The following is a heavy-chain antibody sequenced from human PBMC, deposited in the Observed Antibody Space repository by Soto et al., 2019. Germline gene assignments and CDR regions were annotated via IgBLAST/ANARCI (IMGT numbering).Heavy chain of an antibody. J-gene: IGHJ6*02. CDR3: AGNWNYGYYYGMDV. CDR1: GGSVSSGSYY. V-gene: IGHV4-61*01. Sequence: SETLSLTCTVSGGSVSSGSYYWSWIRQPPGKGLEWIGYIYYSGSTNYNPSLKSRVTISVDTSKNQFSLKLSSVTAADTAVYYCAGNWNYGYYYGMDVWGQGTTVTVSS. CDR2: IYYSGST. D-gene: IGHD1-7*01.